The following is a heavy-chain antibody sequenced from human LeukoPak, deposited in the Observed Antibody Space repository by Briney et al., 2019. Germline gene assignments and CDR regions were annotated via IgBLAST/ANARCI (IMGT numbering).Heavy chain of an antibody. Sequence: GGSLRLSCAASGFTFSSYSMNWVRQAPGKGLEWVSSISSSSSYIYYADSVKGRFTISRDNAKNSLYLQMNSLRAEDTAVYYRARASWGYYDSSGYPFDYWGQGTLVTVSS. CDR1: GFTFSSYS. CDR2: ISSSSSYI. J-gene: IGHJ4*02. D-gene: IGHD3-22*01. V-gene: IGHV3-21*01. CDR3: ARASWGYYDSSGYPFDY.